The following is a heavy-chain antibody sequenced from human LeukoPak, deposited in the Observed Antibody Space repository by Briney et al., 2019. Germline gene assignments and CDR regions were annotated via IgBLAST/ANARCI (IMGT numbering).Heavy chain of an antibody. J-gene: IGHJ4*02. V-gene: IGHV3-74*01. CDR2: INRGGSRT. Sequence: GGSLRLSCAASGFTFSSYAMSWVRQAPGKGLMWVSRINRGGSRTDYADSVKGRFTISRDDAKNTLYLQLNSLRAEDTAVYFCARGGSDTAMAHDYWGQGTLVTVSS. CDR1: GFTFSSYA. D-gene: IGHD5-18*01. CDR3: ARGGSDTAMAHDY.